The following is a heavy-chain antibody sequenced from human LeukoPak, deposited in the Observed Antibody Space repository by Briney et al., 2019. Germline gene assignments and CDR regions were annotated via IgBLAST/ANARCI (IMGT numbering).Heavy chain of an antibody. Sequence: ASVKVSCKASGYAFSSFVISWVRQAPGQGLEWMGWISADNGYTNYAQHLQGRITLTTDTSTSIAYMGLRSLRSDDTAVYFCARDGWDSGRYPCDYWGQGTLVTVSS. CDR1: GYAFSSFV. J-gene: IGHJ4*02. V-gene: IGHV1-18*01. D-gene: IGHD6-19*01. CDR3: ARDGWDSGRYPCDY. CDR2: ISADNGYT.